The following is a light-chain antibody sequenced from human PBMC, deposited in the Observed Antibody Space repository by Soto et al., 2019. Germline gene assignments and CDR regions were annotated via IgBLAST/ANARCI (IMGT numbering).Light chain of an antibody. CDR3: KQYHSYPFT. J-gene: IGKJ3*01. CDR1: QSITNW. Sequence: DIQMTQSPSTLSASVGDRLSITCRASQSITNWLAWYQQKPGKAPKLLIYKASSLQSEVPSRFSGSASGPEFTLTISGLQPDDFATYYCKQYHSYPFTFGPGTKVDIK. CDR2: KAS. V-gene: IGKV1-5*03.